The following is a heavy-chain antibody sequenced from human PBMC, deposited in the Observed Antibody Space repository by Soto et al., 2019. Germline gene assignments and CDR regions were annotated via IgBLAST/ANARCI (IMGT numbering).Heavy chain of an antibody. CDR2: IYYSGST. CDR1: GGSISSGGYY. CDR3: AMSTIFGVVTPDY. D-gene: IGHD3-3*01. Sequence: PSETLSLTCTVSGGSISSGGYYWSWIRQHPGKGLEWIGYIYYSGSTYYNPSLKSRVTISVDTSKNQFSLKLSSVTAAHTAVYYCAMSTIFGVVTPDYSGPGPPDPVSS. J-gene: IGHJ4*02. V-gene: IGHV4-31*03.